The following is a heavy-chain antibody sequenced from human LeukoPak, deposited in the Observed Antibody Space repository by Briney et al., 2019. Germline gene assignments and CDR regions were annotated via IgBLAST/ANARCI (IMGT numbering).Heavy chain of an antibody. Sequence: SETLSLTCSVSGSSMNLYSWNWIRQSPGKGLEWIAYMYYSGTTNYNPSLEDRAAISLDLSRHQFSLRLNSVTAADTAVYFCASPRGDDSGGYYTWYFHHWGQGILVTVSS. D-gene: IGHD3-22*01. CDR2: MYYSGTT. CDR1: GSSMNLYS. J-gene: IGHJ1*01. CDR3: ASPRGDDSGGYYTWYFHH. V-gene: IGHV4-59*12.